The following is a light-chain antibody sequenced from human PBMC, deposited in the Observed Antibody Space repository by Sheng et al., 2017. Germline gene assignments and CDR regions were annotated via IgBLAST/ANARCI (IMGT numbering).Light chain of an antibody. CDR1: SSNIGNNF. CDR2: DDY. J-gene: IGLJ1*01. V-gene: IGLV1-51*01. Sequence: QSVLTQPPSVSAAPGQKVTISCSGSSSNIGNNFVSWYQHLSGTAPKLLIYDDYQRPSGISDRFSGSKSGTSATLGITGLQTGDEADYYCGTWDTSLREVFGTGTTVTVL. CDR3: GTWDTSLREV.